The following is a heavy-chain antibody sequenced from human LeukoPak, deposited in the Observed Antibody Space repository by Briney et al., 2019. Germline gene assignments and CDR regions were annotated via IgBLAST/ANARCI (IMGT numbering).Heavy chain of an antibody. J-gene: IGHJ4*02. CDR3: ARGLYDYVWGSYRYTGRWFDY. CDR1: GGSFSGYY. CDR2: INHSGST. D-gene: IGHD3-16*02. Sequence: SETLSLTCAVYGGSFSGYYWSWIRQPPGKGLEWIGEINHSGSTNYNPSLKSRVTISVDTSKNQFSLKLSSVTAADTAVYYCARGLYDYVWGSYRYTGRWFDYWGQGTLVTVSS. V-gene: IGHV4-34*01.